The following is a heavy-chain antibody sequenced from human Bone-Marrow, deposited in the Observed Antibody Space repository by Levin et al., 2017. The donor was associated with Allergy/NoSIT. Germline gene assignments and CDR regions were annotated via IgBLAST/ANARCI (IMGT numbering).Heavy chain of an antibody. CDR2: INPNSAYA. CDR3: ARDENWDLPYYFDY. CDR1: GYTFTNNY. D-gene: IGHD1-26*01. J-gene: IGHJ4*02. V-gene: IGHV1-2*02. Sequence: ASVKVSCKASGYTFTNNYLHWVRQAPGRGPEWMGWINPNSAYAIYAQKFMGRVAITRDTSLSTTYMELTRLTSDDTAFYYCARDENWDLPYYFDYWGQGTLVTVSS.